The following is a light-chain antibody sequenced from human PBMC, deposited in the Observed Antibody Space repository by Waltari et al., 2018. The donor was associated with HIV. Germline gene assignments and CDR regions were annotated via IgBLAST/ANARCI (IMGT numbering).Light chain of an antibody. V-gene: IGKV3-11*01. J-gene: IGKJ2*01. CDR2: DAS. CDR1: QSVGSY. CDR3: QQCSNWPPYA. Sequence: DIVLTQSPATLSFSPGDRATLSCRASQSVGSYLACHQQKPGQPPRLLIYDASNRATGIAARFSGSGSGTDFTLTISSLEPEDFPIYYCQQCSNWPPYAFGQGTKLEI.